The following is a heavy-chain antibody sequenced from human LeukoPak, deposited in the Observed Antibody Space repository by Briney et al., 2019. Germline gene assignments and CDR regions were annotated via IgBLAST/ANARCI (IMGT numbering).Heavy chain of an antibody. Sequence: GGSLRLSCAASGFTFSNYWMHWVRQAPGKGLVWVSRINSDGINTSYADSVKGRFTISRDNAKNTLNLQMNSLRAEDTAVYYCARDWHIVVVTASDYWGQGTLFTVSS. CDR2: INSDGINT. CDR1: GFTFSNYW. D-gene: IGHD2-21*02. V-gene: IGHV3-74*01. CDR3: ARDWHIVVVTASDY. J-gene: IGHJ4*02.